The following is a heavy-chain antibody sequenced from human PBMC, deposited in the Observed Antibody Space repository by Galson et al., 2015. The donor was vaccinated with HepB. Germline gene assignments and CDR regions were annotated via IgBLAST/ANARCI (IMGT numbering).Heavy chain of an antibody. CDR3: ARFPGYNTDWYQLDDY. J-gene: IGHJ4*02. Sequence: SLRLSCAASGFIFSNFNMNWVRQAPGKGLEWVSSISRSSNYIYYADSVKGRFTISRDNAKNSLYLQMNSLRAEDTAVYYCARFPGYNTDWYQLDDYWGQGTLVTVSS. CDR2: ISRSSNYI. CDR1: GFIFSNFN. D-gene: IGHD6-13*01. V-gene: IGHV3-21*01.